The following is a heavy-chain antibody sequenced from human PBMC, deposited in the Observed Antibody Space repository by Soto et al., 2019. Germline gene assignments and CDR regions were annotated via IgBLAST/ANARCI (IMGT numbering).Heavy chain of an antibody. J-gene: IGHJ6*02. D-gene: IGHD3-3*01. CDR2: ISRSGTI. CDR1: GFTFSNYE. V-gene: IGHV3-48*03. CDR3: ARDRITIIGVVINYYTGIDG. Sequence: EGQLVESGGGLVQPGGSLRLSCEASGFTFSNYEMNWVRQAPGKGLEWVAYISRSGTIYYADSVKGRFTISRDNAKNSLYLQMNSLRAEDTAVYYCARDRITIIGVVINYYTGIDGWGHGTTVTVSS.